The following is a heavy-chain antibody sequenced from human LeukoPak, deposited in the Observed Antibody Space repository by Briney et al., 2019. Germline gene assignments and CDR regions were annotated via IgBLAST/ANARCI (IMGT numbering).Heavy chain of an antibody. V-gene: IGHV3-23*01. J-gene: IGHJ4*02. D-gene: IGHD2-2*01. CDR1: GFTFSSYG. CDR3: AKVRAIVVVPAAMYFDY. Sequence: GGSLRLSCAASGFTFSSYGMSWVRQAPGKGLEWVSAISGSGGSTYYADSVKGRFTISRDNSKNTLYLQMNSLRAEDTAVYYCAKVRAIVVVPAAMYFDYWGQGTLVTVSS. CDR2: ISGSGGST.